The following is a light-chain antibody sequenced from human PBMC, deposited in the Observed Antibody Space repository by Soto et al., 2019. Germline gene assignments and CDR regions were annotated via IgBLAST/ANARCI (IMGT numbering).Light chain of an antibody. CDR3: QESYSTPTWT. V-gene: IGKV1-39*01. J-gene: IGKJ1*01. CDR1: QTINNY. CDR2: AAS. Sequence: DIQMTQSPSSLSAFVGDRVTITCRASQTINNYLNWYQQKPGKAPKLLIYAASNLPSGVPSRFSGSGSGTDFTLTISSLQPEDFATYYCQESYSTPTWTFGQGTKVEVK.